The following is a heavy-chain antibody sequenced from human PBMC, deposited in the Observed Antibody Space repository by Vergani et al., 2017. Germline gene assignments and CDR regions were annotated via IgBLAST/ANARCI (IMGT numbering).Heavy chain of an antibody. J-gene: IGHJ3*02. D-gene: IGHD2-21*01. Sequence: EVQLLESGGGLVQPGGSLRLSCAASGSTFSSYAMSWVRQAPGKGLEWVSAISGSGGSTYYADSVKGRFTISRDNSKNTLYLQMNSLRAEDTAVYYCAKDFGFGDLPSGAFDIWGQGTMVTVSS. CDR1: GSTFSSYA. CDR2: ISGSGGST. CDR3: AKDFGFGDLPSGAFDI. V-gene: IGHV3-23*01.